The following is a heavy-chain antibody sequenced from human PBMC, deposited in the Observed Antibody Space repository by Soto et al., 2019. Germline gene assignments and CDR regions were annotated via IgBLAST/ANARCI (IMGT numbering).Heavy chain of an antibody. V-gene: IGHV1-69*13. J-gene: IGHJ6*02. CDR2: IIPIFGTA. Sequence: ASVKVSCKVSGGTFSSYAISWVRQAPGQGLEWMGGIIPIFGTANYAQKFQGRVTITADESTSTAYMELSSLRSEDTAVYYCAILLGYCTNGVCPRRLDDYYGMDVWGQGTTVTVSS. CDR1: GGTFSSYA. CDR3: AILLGYCTNGVCPRRLDDYYGMDV. D-gene: IGHD2-8*01.